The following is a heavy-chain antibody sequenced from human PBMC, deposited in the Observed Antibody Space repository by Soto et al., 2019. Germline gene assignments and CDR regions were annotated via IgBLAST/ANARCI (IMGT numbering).Heavy chain of an antibody. Sequence: GALRLSCAASGFTFSSYGMHWVRQAPGKGLEWVAVISYDGSNKYYADSVKGRFTISRDNSKNTLYLQMNSLRAEDTAVYYCANDRYCSSTSCHHRGYWGQGTLVTVSS. D-gene: IGHD2-2*01. J-gene: IGHJ4*02. V-gene: IGHV3-30*18. CDR2: ISYDGSNK. CDR1: GFTFSSYG. CDR3: ANDRYCSSTSCHHRGY.